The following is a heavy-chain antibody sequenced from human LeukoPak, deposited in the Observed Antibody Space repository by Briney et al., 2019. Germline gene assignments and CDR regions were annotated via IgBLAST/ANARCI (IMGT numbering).Heavy chain of an antibody. J-gene: IGHJ4*02. CDR2: IRHDGSNK. Sequence: QPGGSLRLSCAASGFTFSSYGMHWVRQAPGKGLEWVAFIRHDGSNKYYADSVKGRFTISRDNSKNTLYLQMNSLRAEDTAVYYCARQSGVATKIGQFDYWGQGTLVTVSS. D-gene: IGHD5-24*01. V-gene: IGHV3-30*02. CDR1: GFTFSSYG. CDR3: ARQSGVATKIGQFDY.